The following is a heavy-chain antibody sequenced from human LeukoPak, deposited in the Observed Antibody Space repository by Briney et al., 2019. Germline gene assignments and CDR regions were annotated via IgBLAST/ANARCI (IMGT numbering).Heavy chain of an antibody. D-gene: IGHD3-3*01. J-gene: IGHJ6*03. Sequence: ASVQVSCKASGYTFTGYYMHWVRQPPAQGLEGMGIINPSGGSTSYAPKFQGRVTMTRDMSTSTVYMELSSLRSEDTAVYYCAREGVGRFLEWFPYMDVWGKGTTVTVSS. CDR1: GYTFTGYY. CDR3: AREGVGRFLEWFPYMDV. V-gene: IGHV1-46*01. CDR2: INPSGGST.